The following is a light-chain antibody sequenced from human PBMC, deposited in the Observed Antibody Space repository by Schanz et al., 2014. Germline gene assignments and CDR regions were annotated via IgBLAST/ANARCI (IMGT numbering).Light chain of an antibody. CDR1: QSVTSKY. Sequence: TVLTQSPDTLSLSPGERATLSCRASQSVTSKYLSWYQQIPGQAPRLLMYGVSNRATGIPARFSGSGSGTEFALTISSLEPEDFAVYYCQQYGISPFTFGPGTTVDIK. CDR2: GVS. CDR3: QQYGISPFT. J-gene: IGKJ3*01. V-gene: IGKV3-20*01.